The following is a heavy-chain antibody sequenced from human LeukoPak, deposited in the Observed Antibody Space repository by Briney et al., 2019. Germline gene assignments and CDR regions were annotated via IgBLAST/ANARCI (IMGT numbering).Heavy chain of an antibody. CDR3: AKGPISGSYFFPSDYYYYYMDV. D-gene: IGHD3-10*01. J-gene: IGHJ6*03. CDR2: IRYDGSNK. CDR1: GFTFSSYG. V-gene: IGHV3-30*02. Sequence: AGGSLRLSCAASGFTFSSYGMHWVRQAPGKGLEWVAFIRYDGSNKYYADSVKGRFTISRDNSKNTLYLQMNSLRAEDTAVYYCAKGPISGSYFFPSDYYYYYMDVWGKGTTVTISS.